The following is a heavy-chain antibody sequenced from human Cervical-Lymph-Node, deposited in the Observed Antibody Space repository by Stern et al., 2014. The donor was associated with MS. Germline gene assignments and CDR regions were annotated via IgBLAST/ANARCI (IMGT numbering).Heavy chain of an antibody. CDR1: GFTFSVYG. Sequence: VQLVESGGGVVQPGRSLRLSCAASGFTFSVYGMHWVRQAPGKGLELVALISYDGSNKSYADSVKGRFTISRDNSKDTLYLQMNSLRSEDTAVYYCTKRESDFWSGGFDPWGQGTLVTVSS. V-gene: IGHV3-30*18. CDR3: TKRESDFWSGGFDP. J-gene: IGHJ5*02. CDR2: ISYDGSNK. D-gene: IGHD3-3*01.